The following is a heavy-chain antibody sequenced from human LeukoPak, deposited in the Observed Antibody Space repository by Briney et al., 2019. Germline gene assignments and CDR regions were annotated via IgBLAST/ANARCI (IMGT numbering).Heavy chain of an antibody. Sequence: ASVKVSCKASGYTFTGCYMHWVRQAPGQGLEWMGWINPNSGVTNYAQKFQGRVTMTRDTSISTAYMELSRLRSDDTAVYYCARDGSQVGAANRFDPWGQGTLVTVSS. V-gene: IGHV1-2*02. D-gene: IGHD2-15*01. CDR1: GYTFTGCY. CDR3: ARDGSQVGAANRFDP. CDR2: INPNSGVT. J-gene: IGHJ5*02.